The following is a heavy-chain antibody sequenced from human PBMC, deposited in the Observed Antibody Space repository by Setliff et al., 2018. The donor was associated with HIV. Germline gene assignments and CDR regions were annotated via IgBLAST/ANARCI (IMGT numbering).Heavy chain of an antibody. V-gene: IGHV3-53*01. Sequence: GGSLRLSCAASGFNVTIHDMSWVRQAPGKGLEWVSVFYGGGSVSYADSVKGRFTMSRDISKNTLYLQMNSLRAEDTAVYYCARVKGGDFWSGYYPVYFDYWGQGTLVTVSS. CDR1: GFNVTIHD. J-gene: IGHJ4*02. CDR3: ARVKGGDFWSGYYPVYFDY. CDR2: FYGGGSV. D-gene: IGHD3-3*01.